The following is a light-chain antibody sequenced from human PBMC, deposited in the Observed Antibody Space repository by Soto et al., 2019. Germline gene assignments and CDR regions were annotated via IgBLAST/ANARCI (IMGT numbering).Light chain of an antibody. Sequence: NFMLTQPHSVSESPGKTVTISCTRSSGSIASTYVQWYQQRPGSAPTTVIFDDDQRRSGVPDRFSGSIDSSSNSASLTISGLKTEDEADYYWQSYDSSKVVFGGGTKLTVL. J-gene: IGLJ2*01. CDR2: DDD. CDR3: QSYDSSKVV. CDR1: SGSIASTY. V-gene: IGLV6-57*04.